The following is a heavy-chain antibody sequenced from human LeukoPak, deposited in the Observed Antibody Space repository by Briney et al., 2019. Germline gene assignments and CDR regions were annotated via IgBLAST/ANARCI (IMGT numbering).Heavy chain of an antibody. CDR3: ATRSPAFGVVIIDGGDYFDY. V-gene: IGHV1-69*13. D-gene: IGHD3-3*01. J-gene: IGHJ4*02. Sequence: SVTVSCKASGYTFTSYGISWVRQAPGQGLEWMGGIIPIFGTANYAQKFQGRVTITADESTSTAYMELSSLRSEDTAVYYCATRSPAFGVVIIDGGDYFDYWGQGTLVTVSS. CDR1: GYTFTSYG. CDR2: IIPIFGTA.